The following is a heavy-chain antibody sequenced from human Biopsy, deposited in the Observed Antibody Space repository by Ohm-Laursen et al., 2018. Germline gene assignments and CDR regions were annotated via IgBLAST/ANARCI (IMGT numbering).Heavy chain of an antibody. CDR3: ARATNSTGWPYYYFYGMDV. CDR2: IYYSGST. J-gene: IGHJ6*02. CDR1: GGSISSDY. D-gene: IGHD2/OR15-2a*01. Sequence: TLSLTCTVSGGSISSDYWSWIRQTPGKGLEWIGYIYYSGSTNYNPSLKSRVTISVDTFKNQFSLRLNSVTAADTAVYYCARATNSTGWPYYYFYGMDVWGQGTTVTVSS. V-gene: IGHV4-59*01.